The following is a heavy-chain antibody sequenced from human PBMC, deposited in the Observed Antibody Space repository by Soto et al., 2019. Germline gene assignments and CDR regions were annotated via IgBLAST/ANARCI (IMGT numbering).Heavy chain of an antibody. J-gene: IGHJ3*02. CDR3: ARAPPDYGYAFDI. V-gene: IGHV1-8*01. CDR2: MNPNSGNT. Sequence: ASVEVCCKASGDTYTSCYIKWVRQSTGQGLEWMGWMNPNSGNTGYAQKFQGRVTMTRNTSISTAYMELSSLRSEDTAVYYCARAPPDYGYAFDIWGQGIMVTVSS. D-gene: IGHD4-17*01. CDR1: GDTYTSCY.